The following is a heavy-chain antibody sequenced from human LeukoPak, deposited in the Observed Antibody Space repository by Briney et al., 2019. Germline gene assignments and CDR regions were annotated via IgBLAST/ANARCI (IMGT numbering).Heavy chain of an antibody. J-gene: IGHJ3*02. CDR2: LSRSGAT. Sequence: GGSLRLSCAGSGFTSSNYAMSWVRQAPGKGLEWVSSLSRSGATFYADSVKGRFTISRDVSTNTLYLQMDSLRAEDTALYYCEMILVGDTNGPLDIWGQGTMVTVSS. CDR3: EMILVGDTNGPLDI. CDR1: GFTSSNYA. D-gene: IGHD2-8*01. V-gene: IGHV3-23*01.